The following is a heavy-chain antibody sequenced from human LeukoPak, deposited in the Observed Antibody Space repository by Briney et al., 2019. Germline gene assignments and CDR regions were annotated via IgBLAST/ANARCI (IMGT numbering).Heavy chain of an antibody. J-gene: IGHJ4*02. V-gene: IGHV3-23*01. CDR3: ARDRGGATGYFDY. Sequence: GGSLRLSCAASGFTFSSYAMSWVRQAPGKGLEWVSAISGSGGSTYYADSVKGRFTISRDNSKSTLYLQMNSLRAEDTAVYYCARDRGGATGYFDYWGQGTLVTVSS. CDR2: ISGSGGST. D-gene: IGHD1-26*01. CDR1: GFTFSSYA.